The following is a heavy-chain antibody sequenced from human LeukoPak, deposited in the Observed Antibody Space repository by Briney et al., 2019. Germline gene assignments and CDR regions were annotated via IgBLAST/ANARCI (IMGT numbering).Heavy chain of an antibody. CDR2: ISSSSSYT. J-gene: IGHJ3*02. V-gene: IGHV3-11*05. D-gene: IGHD4-17*01. CDR3: AREGYGDYVYAFDI. CDR1: GFTFSDYY. Sequence: SGGPLRPSCAASGFTFSDYYMSWIRQAPGKGLEWVSYISSSSSYTNYADSVKGRFTISRDNAKNSLYLQMNSLRAEDTAVYYCAREGYGDYVYAFDIWGQGTMVTVSS.